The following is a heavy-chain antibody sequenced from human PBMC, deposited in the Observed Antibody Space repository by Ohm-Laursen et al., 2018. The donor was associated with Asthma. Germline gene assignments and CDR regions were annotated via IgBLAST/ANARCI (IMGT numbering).Heavy chain of an antibody. J-gene: IGHJ3*02. CDR1: GFTFSSYG. Sequence: SLRLSCAAFGFTFSSYGMHWVRQAPGKGLEWVAVISYDGSNKYYADSVKGRFTISRDNSKNTLYLQMNSLRAEDTAVYYCAKAYGEAFDIWGQGTMVTVSS. D-gene: IGHD4-17*01. CDR2: ISYDGSNK. CDR3: AKAYGEAFDI. V-gene: IGHV3-30*18.